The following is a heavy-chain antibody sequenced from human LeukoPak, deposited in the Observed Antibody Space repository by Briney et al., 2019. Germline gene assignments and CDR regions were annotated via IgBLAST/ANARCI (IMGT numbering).Heavy chain of an antibody. CDR2: INHSGST. CDR3: ASLGGCSGGSCYDY. CDR1: GGSFSGYY. Sequence: SETLSLTCAVYGGSFSGYYWSWIRQPPGKGLEWIGEINHSGSTYYNPSLKSRVTISVDRSKNQFSLKLSSVTAADTAVYYCASLGGCSGGSCYDYWGQGTLVTVSS. D-gene: IGHD2-15*01. J-gene: IGHJ4*02. V-gene: IGHV4-34*01.